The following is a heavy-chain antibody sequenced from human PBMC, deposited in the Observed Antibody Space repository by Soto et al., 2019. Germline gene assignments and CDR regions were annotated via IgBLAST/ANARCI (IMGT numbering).Heavy chain of an antibody. J-gene: IGHJ6*02. CDR3: ARGLVAATRFYYYYGMDV. V-gene: IGHV4-34*01. CDR1: GGSFSGYY. D-gene: IGHD2-15*01. CDR2: INHSGST. Sequence: TLSLTCAVYGGSFSGYYWSWIRQPPGKGLEWIGEINHSGSTNYNPSLKSRVTISVDTSKNQFSLKLSSVTAADTAVYYCARGLVAATRFYYYYGMDVWGQGTTVTVSS.